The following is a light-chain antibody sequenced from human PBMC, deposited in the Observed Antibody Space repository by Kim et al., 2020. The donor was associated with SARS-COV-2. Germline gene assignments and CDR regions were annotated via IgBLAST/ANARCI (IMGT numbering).Light chain of an antibody. J-gene: IGLJ3*02. Sequence: APGKTGRITCGGNNIGSKRVHWYQQKPGQAPVLVLYYDSDRPSAIPARFSGSNSGNTATLTISRVEAGDEADYYCQVWDSSSDHPVFGGGTQLTVL. V-gene: IGLV3-21*04. CDR1: NIGSKR. CDR3: QVWDSSSDHPV. CDR2: YDS.